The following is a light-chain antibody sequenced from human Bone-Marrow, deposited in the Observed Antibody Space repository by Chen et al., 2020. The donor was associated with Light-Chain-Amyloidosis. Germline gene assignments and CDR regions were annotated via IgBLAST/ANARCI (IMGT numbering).Light chain of an antibody. CDR3: QVWDRSSDRPV. V-gene: IGLV3-21*02. CDR1: NIGSTS. CDR2: DDS. J-gene: IGLJ3*02. Sequence: SYVLTQPSSVSVAPGHTATIAWGGNNIGSTSVHWYQQTPGQAPLLVVYDDSDRPSGIPERLSGSNSGNTATLTSSRVEAGDEADYYCQVWDRSSDRPVFGGGAKLTVL.